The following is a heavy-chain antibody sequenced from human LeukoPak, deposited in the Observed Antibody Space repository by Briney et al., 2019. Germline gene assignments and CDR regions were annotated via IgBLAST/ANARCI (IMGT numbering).Heavy chain of an antibody. V-gene: IGHV4-59*01. D-gene: IGHD3-16*01. CDR3: ARARGGLDY. J-gene: IGHJ4*02. Sequence: SETLSLTRTVSGGSISSYYWSWIRQPPGKGLEWIGYIYYSGSTNYNPSLKSRVTISVDTSKNQFSLKLSSVTAADTAVYYCARARGGLDYWGQGTLVTVSS. CDR2: IYYSGST. CDR1: GGSISSYY.